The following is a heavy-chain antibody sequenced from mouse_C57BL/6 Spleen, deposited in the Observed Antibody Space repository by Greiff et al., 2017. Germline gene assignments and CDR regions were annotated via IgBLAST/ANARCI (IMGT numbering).Heavy chain of an antibody. D-gene: IGHD1-1*01. V-gene: IGHV5-4*03. CDR3: ARVCCSYPHWYFDD. CDR1: GFTFSSYA. Sequence: EVKLVESGGGLVKPGGSLKLSCEASGFTFSSYAMSWVRQTPEKRLEWVATISDGGSYTYYPDNVKGRFTISRDNATNNLYLQMSHLKSEDTAMYYCARVCCSYPHWYFDDWGTGTTVTVSS. CDR2: ISDGGSYT. J-gene: IGHJ1*03.